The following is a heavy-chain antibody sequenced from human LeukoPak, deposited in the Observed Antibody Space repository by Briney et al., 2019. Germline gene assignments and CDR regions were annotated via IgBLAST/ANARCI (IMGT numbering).Heavy chain of an antibody. V-gene: IGHV5-51*01. Sequence: GESLKISCKGSGYSFTRYWIGWVRQMPGKGLEWMGIIYPDDSDTRYRPSFQGQVTISADKSISTAYLQWSSLKASDTAMYYCARPHSGSYLYYFDYWGQGTLVTVSS. D-gene: IGHD3-10*01. CDR2: IYPDDSDT. J-gene: IGHJ4*02. CDR1: GYSFTRYW. CDR3: ARPHSGSYLYYFDY.